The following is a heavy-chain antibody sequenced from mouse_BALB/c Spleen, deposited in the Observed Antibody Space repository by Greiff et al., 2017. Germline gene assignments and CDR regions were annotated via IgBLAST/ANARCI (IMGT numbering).Heavy chain of an antibody. Sequence: VQLQESGPGLVAPSQSLSITCTVSGFSLTGYGVNWVRQPPGKGLEWLGMIWGDGSTDYNSALKSRLSISKDNSKSQVFLKMNSLQTDDTARYYCARDGDYRYWYFDVWGAGTTVTVSS. J-gene: IGHJ1*01. V-gene: IGHV2-6-7*01. CDR3: ARDGDYRYWYFDV. D-gene: IGHD2-13*01. CDR2: IWGDGST. CDR1: GFSLTGYG.